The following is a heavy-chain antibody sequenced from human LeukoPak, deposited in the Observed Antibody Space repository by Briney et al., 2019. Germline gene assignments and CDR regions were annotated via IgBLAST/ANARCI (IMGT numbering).Heavy chain of an antibody. V-gene: IGHV4-59*01. CDR3: ARAGLNWFDP. Sequence: SETLSLTCTVSSGSISSYYWSWIRQPPGKGLEWIGYIYYSGSTNYNPSLKSRVTISVDTSKNQFSLKLSSVTAADTAVYYCARAGLNWFDPWGQGTLVTVSS. J-gene: IGHJ5*02. CDR2: IYYSGST. CDR1: SGSISSYY.